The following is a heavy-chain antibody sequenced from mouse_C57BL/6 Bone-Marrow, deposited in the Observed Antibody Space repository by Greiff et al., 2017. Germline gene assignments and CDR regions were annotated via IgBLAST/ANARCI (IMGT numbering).Heavy chain of an antibody. Sequence: VQLQQPGAELVRPGSSVKLSCKASGYTFTSYWMDWVKQRPGQGLEWIGNIYPSDSETHYNQKFKDKATLTVDKSSSTAYMQLSSLTSEDSAVYYCARGNYDYDEDYWGQGTTLTVSS. CDR1: GYTFTSYW. CDR3: ARGNYDYDEDY. D-gene: IGHD2-4*01. J-gene: IGHJ2*01. CDR2: IYPSDSET. V-gene: IGHV1-61*01.